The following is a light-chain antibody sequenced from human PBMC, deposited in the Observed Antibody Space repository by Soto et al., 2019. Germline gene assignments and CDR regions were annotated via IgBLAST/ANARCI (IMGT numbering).Light chain of an antibody. CDR2: WAS. CDR3: QQYYSPPVT. CDR1: QDISNY. Sequence: DIQMTQSPSSVSASVGDRGTITCLASQDISNYLNWYQQKPGQPPKLLIYWASTRESGVPDRFSGSGSGTDFTLTISSLQAEDVAVYYCQQYYSPPVTFGGGTKVDI. J-gene: IGKJ4*01. V-gene: IGKV4-1*01.